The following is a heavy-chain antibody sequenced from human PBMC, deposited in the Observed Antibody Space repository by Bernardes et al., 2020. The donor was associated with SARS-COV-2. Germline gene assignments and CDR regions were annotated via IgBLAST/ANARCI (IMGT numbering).Heavy chain of an antibody. D-gene: IGHD6-13*01. CDR3: AGGDSSSWSPFDY. Sequence: ASMKVSCKASGYTFTGYYMHWVRQAPGQGLEWMGRINPNSGGTNYAQKFQGRVTMTRDTSISTAYMELSRLRSDDTAVYYCAGGDSSSWSPFDYWGQGTLVTVSS. CDR1: GYTFTGYY. V-gene: IGHV1-2*06. CDR2: INPNSGGT. J-gene: IGHJ4*02.